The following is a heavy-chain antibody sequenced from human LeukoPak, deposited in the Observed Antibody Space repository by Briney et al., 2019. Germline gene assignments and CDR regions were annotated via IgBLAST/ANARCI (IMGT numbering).Heavy chain of an antibody. CDR3: ARASGTDSSGYLQIDY. D-gene: IGHD3-22*01. Sequence: GGSLRLSCAASRFTLSRSWMHWVRQAPGKGLVWLSRINSDGGDTTYADSVKGRFTISRDNAKNTLYLQMNSLRAEDTAMYYCARASGTDSSGYLQIDYWGQGTLVTVSS. J-gene: IGHJ4*02. CDR2: INSDGGDT. CDR1: RFTLSRSW. V-gene: IGHV3-74*01.